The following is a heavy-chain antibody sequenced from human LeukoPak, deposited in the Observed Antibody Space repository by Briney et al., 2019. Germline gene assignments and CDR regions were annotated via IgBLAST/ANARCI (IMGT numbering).Heavy chain of an antibody. D-gene: IGHD1-26*01. CDR2: ISYGGSNK. V-gene: IGHV3-30-3*01. Sequence: GGSLRLSCAASGFTFSSYAMHWVRQAPGKGLEWVAVISYGGSNKYYADSVKGRFTISRDNSKNTLYLQMNSLRAEDTAVYYCARDLGATAGVPYGMDVWGQGTTVTVSS. CDR3: ARDLGATAGVPYGMDV. CDR1: GFTFSSYA. J-gene: IGHJ6*02.